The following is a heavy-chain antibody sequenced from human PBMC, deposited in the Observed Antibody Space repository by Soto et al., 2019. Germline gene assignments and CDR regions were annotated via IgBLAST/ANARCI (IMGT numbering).Heavy chain of an antibody. CDR2: INYSGST. Sequence: QVQLQESGPGLVKPSQTLSLTCTVSGGSIGSGSYYWSWIRQHPGKGLEWIGYINYSGSTFYIPSLKSRVATSIATSTHPFSRQLSSVTAADTAVYYCARAGYDRDGGGYSYFDYWGQGTLVTVSS. D-gene: IGHD3-22*01. V-gene: IGHV4-31*03. CDR3: ARAGYDRDGGGYSYFDY. J-gene: IGHJ4*02. CDR1: GGSIGSGSYY.